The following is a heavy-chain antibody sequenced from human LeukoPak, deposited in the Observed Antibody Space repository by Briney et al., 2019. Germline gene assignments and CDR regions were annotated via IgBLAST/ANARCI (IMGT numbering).Heavy chain of an antibody. Sequence: GGSLRLSCAASGFIFNNYGLIWLRQAPGKGLEWVSAISNDGGGTQYADFVEGLLNISRDNSKNTLFLQMSSLRAEDTTLYYCAKGSSGYFADLWGQGTLVTVSS. CDR1: GFIFNNYG. D-gene: IGHD3-22*01. J-gene: IGHJ5*02. V-gene: IGHV3-23*01. CDR2: ISNDGGGT. CDR3: AKGSSGYFADL.